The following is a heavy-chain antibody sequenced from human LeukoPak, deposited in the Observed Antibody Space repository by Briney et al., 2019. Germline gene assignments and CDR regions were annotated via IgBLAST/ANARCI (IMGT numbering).Heavy chain of an antibody. Sequence: SETLSLTCTVSGGSISSYYWSWIRQPPGKGLEWIGYIYYSGSTNYNPSLKSRVTISVDTSKNQFSLKLTSVTAADTAVYYCARALSYSGRSDIWGQGTMVNVSS. CDR3: ARALSYSGRSDI. CDR1: GGSISSYY. CDR2: IYYSGST. V-gene: IGHV4-59*01. D-gene: IGHD1-26*01. J-gene: IGHJ3*02.